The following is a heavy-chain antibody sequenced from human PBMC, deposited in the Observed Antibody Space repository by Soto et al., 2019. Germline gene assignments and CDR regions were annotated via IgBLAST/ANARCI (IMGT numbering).Heavy chain of an antibody. CDR2: IYYSGST. Sequence: SETLSLTCTVSGGSISSGGYYWSWIRQHPGKGLEWIGYIYYSGSTYYNPSLKSRVTISVDTSKNQFYLKLSSVTAADTAVYYCARDFTDSSGPTLGMGVWGQGTTVTVSS. CDR3: ARDFTDSSGPTLGMGV. D-gene: IGHD6-19*01. J-gene: IGHJ6*02. V-gene: IGHV4-31*03. CDR1: GGSISSGGYY.